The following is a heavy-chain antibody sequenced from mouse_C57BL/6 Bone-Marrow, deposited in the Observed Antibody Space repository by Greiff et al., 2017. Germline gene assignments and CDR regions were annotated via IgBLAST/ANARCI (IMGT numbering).Heavy chain of an antibody. D-gene: IGHD1-1*01. Sequence: EVQLQQSVAELVRPGASVKLSCTASGFNIKNTYMHWVKQRPEQGLEWIGRIDPANGNTKYAPKFQGKATITADTSSNTAYLQLSRLTSEETAIYYCGPITTVVPCFDYWGQGTTLTVSS. CDR2: IDPANGNT. CDR3: GPITTVVPCFDY. V-gene: IGHV14-3*01. J-gene: IGHJ2*01. CDR1: GFNIKNTY.